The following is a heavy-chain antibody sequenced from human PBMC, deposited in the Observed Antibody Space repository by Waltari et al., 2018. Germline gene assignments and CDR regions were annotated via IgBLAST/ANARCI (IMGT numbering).Heavy chain of an antibody. Sequence: QVQLQQWGAGLLKPSETLSLTCAVYGRCFSGYYWRWLRQPPGKGLEWIGEINHSGSTNYNPSLKSRVTRSVDTAKNQFSLKLSSVNDAETAVYYCARGIAGLRWGDPWGQGTLVTVSS. J-gene: IGHJ5*02. D-gene: IGHD6-13*01. CDR2: INHSGST. CDR1: GRCFSGYY. V-gene: IGHV4-34*01. CDR3: ARGIAGLRWGDP.